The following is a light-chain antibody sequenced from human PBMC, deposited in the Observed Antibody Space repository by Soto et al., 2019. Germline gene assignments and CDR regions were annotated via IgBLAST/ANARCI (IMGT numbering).Light chain of an antibody. J-gene: IGKJ1*01. CDR1: QSVSSNC. CDR2: GES. V-gene: IGKV3-20*01. Sequence: EMVLTQSPDTLSLSPGERATLSCRASQSVSSNCLAWYQQKPGQAPRLLIYGESSRATGIPDRFSGSGCGTDLTLTISRLEPEDFVVYYCQRYRSPPRWTFGQGTKVEVK. CDR3: QRYRSPPRWT.